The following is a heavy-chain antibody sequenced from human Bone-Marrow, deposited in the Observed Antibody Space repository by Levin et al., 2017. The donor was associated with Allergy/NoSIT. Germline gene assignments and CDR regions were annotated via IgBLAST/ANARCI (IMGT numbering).Heavy chain of an antibody. CDR1: GYTFTDYY. CDR2: MNPNTGGS. Sequence: ASVKVSCKTSGYTFTDYYIHWVRQAPGQGFEWMGWMNPNTGGSYFSQKFQGSGRLTVSRDTSISTAYMDLNSLRSDDTAVYYCARGDITRIPPTMADFWGQGTQVTVSS. J-gene: IGHJ4*02. D-gene: IGHD3-10*01. CDR3: ARGDITRIPPTMADF. V-gene: IGHV1-2*02.